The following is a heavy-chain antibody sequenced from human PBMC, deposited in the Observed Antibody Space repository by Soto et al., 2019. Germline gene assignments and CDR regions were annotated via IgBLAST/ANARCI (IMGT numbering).Heavy chain of an antibody. V-gene: IGHV3-30*18. CDR2: ISYDGREI. CDR3: ANGKDGVSYYYGMDV. J-gene: IGHJ6*02. CDR1: GFTFRSYG. Sequence: QVQLVESGGGVVQPGRSLRLSCAASGFTFRSYGMHWVRQAPGKGLEWVAVISYDGREIHYVDSVKGRFTISRDNSKDTLYLQMNSLRGEDTAVYFCANGKDGVSYYYGMDVGGPGTTVAVSS. D-gene: IGHD3-10*01.